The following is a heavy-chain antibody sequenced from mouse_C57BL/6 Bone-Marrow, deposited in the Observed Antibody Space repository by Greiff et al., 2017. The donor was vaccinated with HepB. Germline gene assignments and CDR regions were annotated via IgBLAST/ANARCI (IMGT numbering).Heavy chain of an antibody. V-gene: IGHV1-69*01. J-gene: IGHJ2*01. CDR1: GYTFTSYW. D-gene: IGHD2-10*01. CDR2: IDPSDSYT. Sequence: QVHVKQPGAELVMPGASVKLSCKASGYTFTSYWMHWVKQRPGQGLEWIGEIDPSDSYTNYNQKFKGKSTLTVDKSSSTAYMQLSSLTSEDSAVYYCARKGTYYGNYVDYFDYWGQGTTLTVSS. CDR3: ARKGTYYGNYVDYFDY.